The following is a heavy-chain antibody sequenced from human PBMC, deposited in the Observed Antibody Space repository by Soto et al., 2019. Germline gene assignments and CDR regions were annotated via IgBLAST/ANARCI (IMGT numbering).Heavy chain of an antibody. CDR3: ARESEDLTSNFDY. CDR1: GFTFTRYS. J-gene: IGHJ4*02. Sequence: PGGSLRLSCAATGFTFTRYSMNWVRQAPGKGLEWVSSISSTTNYIYYGDSMKGRFTISRDNAKNSLYLEMNSLRAEDTAVYYCARESEDLTSNFDYWGQGTLVTVSS. V-gene: IGHV3-21*06. CDR2: ISSTTNYI.